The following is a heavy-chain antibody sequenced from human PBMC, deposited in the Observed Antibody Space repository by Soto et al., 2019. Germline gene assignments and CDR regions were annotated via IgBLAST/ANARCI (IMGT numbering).Heavy chain of an antibody. D-gene: IGHD2-8*01. J-gene: IGHJ4*02. CDR3: ARELSGMQAFDY. CDR2: ISQSGSP. CDR1: GDSVSSDNW. Sequence: QVQLQESGPGLVKPSGTLSLTCAVSGDSVSSDNWWNWVRQPPGKGLEWIGEISQSGSPNYNPSLKSRVSISVDKSKNFFSLRLNSVTAADTAVYYCARELSGMQAFDYWGQGTLVTVSS. V-gene: IGHV4-4*02.